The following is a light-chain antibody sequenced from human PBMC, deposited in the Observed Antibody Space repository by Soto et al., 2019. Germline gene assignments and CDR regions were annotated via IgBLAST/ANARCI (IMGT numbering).Light chain of an antibody. J-gene: IGKJ3*01. Sequence: EIVLTQSPGTLSLSPGDRATISCRASQSVSTNYLAWYQQKLGQAPRLLIYGASSMATGIPDRFSGNGSGTDFTLTISRLEPEEFAVYYCHQYGSTPFTFGHGTKVDIK. V-gene: IGKV3-20*01. CDR3: HQYGSTPFT. CDR1: QSVSTNY. CDR2: GAS.